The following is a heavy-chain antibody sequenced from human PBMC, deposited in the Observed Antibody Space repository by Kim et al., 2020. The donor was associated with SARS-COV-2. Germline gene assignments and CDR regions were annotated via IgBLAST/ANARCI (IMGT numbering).Heavy chain of an antibody. J-gene: IGHJ5*02. V-gene: IGHV3-7*03. CDR2: IKQDGSEK. CDR3: ARGEYSSSSRGYNWFDP. CDR1: GFTFSSYW. D-gene: IGHD6-6*01. Sequence: GGSLILSCAASGFTFSSYWMSWVRQAPGKGLEWVANIKQDGSEKYYVDSVKGRFTISRDNAKNSLYLQMNSLRAEDTAVYYCARGEYSSSSRGYNWFDPWGQGTLVTVSS.